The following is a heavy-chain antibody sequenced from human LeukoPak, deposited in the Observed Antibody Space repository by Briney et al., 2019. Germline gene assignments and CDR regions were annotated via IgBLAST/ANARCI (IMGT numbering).Heavy chain of an antibody. Sequence: PGGSLRLSCAAPGFTFSSYAMSWVRQAPGKGPEWVSAISGSGVSTYYADSVKGRYTISRDNSKNTLYLQMNSLRAEDTAVYYCANNPRVVPAATTRYTRYYFDYWGQGTLVTVSS. V-gene: IGHV3-23*01. D-gene: IGHD2-2*01. CDR3: ANNPRVVPAATTRYTRYYFDY. CDR2: ISGSGVST. J-gene: IGHJ4*02. CDR1: GFTFSSYA.